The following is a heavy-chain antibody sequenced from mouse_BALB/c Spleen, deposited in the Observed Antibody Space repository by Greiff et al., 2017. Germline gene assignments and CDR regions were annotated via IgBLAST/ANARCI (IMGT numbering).Heavy chain of an antibody. J-gene: IGHJ2*01. CDR3: TRDHYDYYFDY. D-gene: IGHD2-4*01. CDR1: GFTFSSYT. Sequence: EVKVVESGGGLVKPGGSLKLSCAASGFTFSSYTMSWVRQTPEKRLEWVATISSGGSYTYYPDSVKGRFTISRDNAKNTLYLQMSSLKSEDTAMYYCTRDHYDYYFDYWGQGTTLTVSS. V-gene: IGHV5-6-4*01. CDR2: ISSGGSYT.